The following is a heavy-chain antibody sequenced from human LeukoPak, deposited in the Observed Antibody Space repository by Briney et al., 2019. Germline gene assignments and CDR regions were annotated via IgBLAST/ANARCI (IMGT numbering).Heavy chain of an antibody. Sequence: PSETLSLTCAVYGGSFSGYYWSWIRQPPGKGLEWIGEINHSGSTNYNPSLKNRVTISVDTSKNQFSLKLSSVTAADTAVYYCASGGGAHDYWGQGTLVTVSS. V-gene: IGHV4-34*01. CDR2: INHSGST. J-gene: IGHJ4*02. CDR1: GGSFSGYY. CDR3: ASGGGAHDY. D-gene: IGHD3-10*01.